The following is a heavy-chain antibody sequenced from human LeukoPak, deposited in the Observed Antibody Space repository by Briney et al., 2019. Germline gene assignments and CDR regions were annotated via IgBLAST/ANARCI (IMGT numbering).Heavy chain of an antibody. CDR1: GFTFSSYG. J-gene: IGHJ4*02. CDR2: IRYDGSNK. V-gene: IGHV3-30*02. Sequence: GGSLRLSCAASGFTFSSYGMHWVRQAPGKGLEWVAFIRYDGSNKYYADSVKGRFTISRDNSKNTLYLQMNSLRAEDTAVYYCARRGSGVRGVKPIDYWGQGTLVTVSS. D-gene: IGHD3-10*01. CDR3: ARRGSGVRGVKPIDY.